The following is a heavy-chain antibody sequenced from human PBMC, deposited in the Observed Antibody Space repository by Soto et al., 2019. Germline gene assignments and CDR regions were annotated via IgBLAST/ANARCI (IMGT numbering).Heavy chain of an antibody. D-gene: IGHD3-3*02. V-gene: IGHV1-3*01. CDR1: GYTFTSYA. Sequence: ASVKVSCKASGYTFTSYAMHWLLQAPGQRLEWMGWINAGNGNTKYSQKFQGRVTITRDTSASTTYMELSSLRSEDTAVYYCARVRRRCISARGQGAFDIWGQGTMVTVSS. J-gene: IGHJ3*02. CDR2: INAGNGNT. CDR3: ARVRRRCISARGQGAFDI.